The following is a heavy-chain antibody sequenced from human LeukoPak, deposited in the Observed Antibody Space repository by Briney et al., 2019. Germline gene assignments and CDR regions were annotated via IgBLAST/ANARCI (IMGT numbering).Heavy chain of an antibody. CDR2: IKQDGSEK. CDR3: ARDPSEPQTYYDFWKDYYYYGMDV. V-gene: IGHV3-7*01. Sequence: GGSLRLSCAASGFTFSSYWMSWVRQAPGKGLEWVANIKQDGSEKYYVDSVKGRFTISRDNAKNSLYLQMNSLRAEDTAVYYCARDPSEPQTYYDFWKDYYYYGMDVWGQGTTVTVSS. CDR1: GFTFSSYW. J-gene: IGHJ6*02. D-gene: IGHD3-3*01.